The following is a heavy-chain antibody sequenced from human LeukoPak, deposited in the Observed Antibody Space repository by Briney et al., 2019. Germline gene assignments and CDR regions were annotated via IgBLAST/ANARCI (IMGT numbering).Heavy chain of an antibody. CDR2: ISYDGSNK. V-gene: IGHV3-30*03. J-gene: IGHJ4*02. CDR1: GFTFSSYG. CDR3: ACGDYFDY. Sequence: GTSLRLSCAASGFTFSSYGMHWVRQAPGKGLEWVAVISYDGSNKYYADSVKGRFTISRDNSKNTLYLQMNSLRAEDTAVYYCACGDYFDYWGQGTLVTVSS.